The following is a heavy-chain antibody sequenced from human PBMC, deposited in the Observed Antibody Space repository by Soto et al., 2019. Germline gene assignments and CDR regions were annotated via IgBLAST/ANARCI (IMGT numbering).Heavy chain of an antibody. J-gene: IGHJ6*03. CDR3: ARLELPYYYYYYMDV. CDR2: IYYSGST. V-gene: IGHV4-39*01. CDR1: GCSISSSSYY. Sequence: PSETLSLTCTVSGCSISSSSYYWGWIRQPPGKGLEWIGSIYYSGSTYYNPSLKSRVTISVDTSKNQFSLKLSSVTAADTAVYYCARLELPYYYYYYMDVWGKGTTVTVSS. D-gene: IGHD1-7*01.